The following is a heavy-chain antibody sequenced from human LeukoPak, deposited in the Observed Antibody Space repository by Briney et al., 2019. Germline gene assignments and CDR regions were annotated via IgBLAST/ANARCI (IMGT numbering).Heavy chain of an antibody. CDR1: GYTFTSYG. Sequence: ASVKISCKASGYTFTSYGISWVRQAPGQGLEWMGWISAYNGNTIYAQKFQGRVTMTEDTSTDTAYMELSSLRSEDTAVYYCATLRFADRRGGFDYWGQGTLVTVSS. J-gene: IGHJ4*02. V-gene: IGHV1-18*01. D-gene: IGHD3-10*01. CDR2: ISAYNGNT. CDR3: ATLRFADRRGGFDY.